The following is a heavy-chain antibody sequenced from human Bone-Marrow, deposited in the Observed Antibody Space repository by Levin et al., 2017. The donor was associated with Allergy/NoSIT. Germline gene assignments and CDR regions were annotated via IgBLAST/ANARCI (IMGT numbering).Heavy chain of an antibody. CDR3: AKDEGY. CDR2: ISYDGSNK. J-gene: IGHJ4*02. CDR1: GFTFSSYG. V-gene: IGHV3-30*18. Sequence: PGESLKISCAASGFTFSSYGMHWVRQAPGKGLEWVAVISYDGSNKYYADSVKGRFTISRDNSKNTLYLQMNSLRAEDTAVYYCAKDEGYWGQGTLVTVSS.